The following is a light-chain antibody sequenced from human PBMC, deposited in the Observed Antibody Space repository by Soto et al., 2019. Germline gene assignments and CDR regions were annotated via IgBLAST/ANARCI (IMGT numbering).Light chain of an antibody. Sequence: EIVLTQSPGTLSLSPGERATLSCRASQSVSSSYLAWYQQKPGQAPRLLIYGASSRATGIPDRFSGSGSVTDFTLTISRLEPEDFAVYYCQQYCSSSYTFGQGTKLEIK. CDR2: GAS. V-gene: IGKV3-20*01. J-gene: IGKJ2*01. CDR3: QQYCSSSYT. CDR1: QSVSSSY.